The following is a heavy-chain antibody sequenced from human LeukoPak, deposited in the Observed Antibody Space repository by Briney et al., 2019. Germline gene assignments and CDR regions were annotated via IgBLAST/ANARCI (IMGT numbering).Heavy chain of an antibody. CDR2: IYYSGST. J-gene: IGHJ4*02. V-gene: IGHV4-39*07. Sequence: SETLSLTCTVSGDSISSSSYSWGWIRQPPGKGLEWIGSIYYSGSTYYNPSLKSRVTISEDTSKNQFSLKLSSVTAADTAVYYCARGASSRFEHWGQGTLVTVSS. CDR1: GDSISSSSYS. CDR3: ARGASSRFEH. D-gene: IGHD6-13*01.